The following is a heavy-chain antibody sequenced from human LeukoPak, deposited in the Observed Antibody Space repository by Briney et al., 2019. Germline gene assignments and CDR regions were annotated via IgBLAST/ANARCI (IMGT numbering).Heavy chain of an antibody. CDR2: INHSGRT. Sequence: SETLSLTCAVYGGSFSGYYWSWIRQPPGKGLEWIGEINHSGRTNYNPSLKSRVTISVDTSKNQFSLKLSSVTAADTAVYYCARTVATVTTALSYYYYYYMDVWGKGTTVTVSS. D-gene: IGHD4-17*01. V-gene: IGHV4-34*01. CDR1: GGSFSGYY. J-gene: IGHJ6*03. CDR3: ARTVATVTTALSYYYYYYMDV.